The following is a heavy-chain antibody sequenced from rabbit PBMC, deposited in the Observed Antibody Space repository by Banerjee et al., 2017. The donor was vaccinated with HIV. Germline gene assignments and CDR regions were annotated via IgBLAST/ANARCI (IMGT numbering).Heavy chain of an antibody. J-gene: IGHJ4*01. CDR1: GFSFSSSDY. Sequence: QEQLEESGGDLVKPEGSLTLTCTASGFSFSSSDYICWVRQAPGKGLEWIACIYAGSTGRTTYANWAEGRFTISKTSSTTVTLQMTSLTAADTATYFCARGVHYTGGFVDYVYATFYYFNLWGPGTLVTVS. CDR2: IYAGSTGRT. CDR3: ARGVHYTGGFVDYVYATFYYFNL. D-gene: IGHD6-1*01. V-gene: IGHV1S45*01.